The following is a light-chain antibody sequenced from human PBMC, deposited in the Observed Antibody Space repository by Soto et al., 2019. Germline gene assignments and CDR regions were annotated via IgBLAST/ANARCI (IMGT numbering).Light chain of an antibody. J-gene: IGKJ1*01. CDR1: QTIDSW. Sequence: DILMTQSPSTLSASVGDRVTIICRASQTIDSWLAWYQQRPGKPPNLLIYKASTLASGVPSRFSGSGSGTEFTLTISSLQPDDFATYYCQQYNSYSFGQGTKVDIK. CDR2: KAS. CDR3: QQYNSYS. V-gene: IGKV1-5*03.